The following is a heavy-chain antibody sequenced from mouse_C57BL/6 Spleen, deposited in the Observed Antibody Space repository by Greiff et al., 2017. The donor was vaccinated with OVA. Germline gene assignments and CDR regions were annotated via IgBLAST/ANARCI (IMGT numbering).Heavy chain of an antibody. J-gene: IGHJ2*01. CDR3: ARDRIYYDYDSYFDY. V-gene: IGHV3-5*01. CDR2: IYYSGTI. CDR1: GISITTGNYR. D-gene: IGHD2-4*01. Sequence: EVKLKESGPGLVKPSQTVFLTCTVTGISITTGNYRWSWIRQFPGNKLEWIGYIYYSGTITYNPSLTSRTTITRDTPKNQFFLEMNSLTAEDTATYYCARDRIYYDYDSYFDYWGQGTTLTVSS.